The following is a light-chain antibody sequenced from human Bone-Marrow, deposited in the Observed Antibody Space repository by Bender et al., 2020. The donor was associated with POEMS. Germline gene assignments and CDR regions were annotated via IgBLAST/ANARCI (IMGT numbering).Light chain of an antibody. CDR3: CSYAETDTLL. CDR2: DVT. J-gene: IGLJ3*02. V-gene: IGLV2-11*01. Sequence: QSALTQPPSVSGSPGQSVTISCTGTSSDVGSYDYVSWYQQHPGKAPKLMIYDVTERPSGVSHRFSGSKSGNTASLTISGLQAEDEADYYCCSYAETDTLLFGGGTKVTVL. CDR1: SSDVGSYDY.